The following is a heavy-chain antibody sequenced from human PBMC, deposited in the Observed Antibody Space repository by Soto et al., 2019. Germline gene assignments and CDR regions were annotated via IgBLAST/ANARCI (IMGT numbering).Heavy chain of an antibody. CDR2: IIPMFRTA. D-gene: IGHD1-1*01. CDR3: ARISDHNSGRHMDV. J-gene: IGHJ6*02. CDR1: GGTFSMYA. Sequence: QVQLVQSGPEVKKPGSSVKVSCKASGGTFSMYAISWVRQAPGQGLEWMGGIIPMFRTANYAQKFQGRVMITADESTSTAHMELSSLRTEDMAVYYCARISDHNSGRHMDVWGQGTTVTVSS. V-gene: IGHV1-69*01.